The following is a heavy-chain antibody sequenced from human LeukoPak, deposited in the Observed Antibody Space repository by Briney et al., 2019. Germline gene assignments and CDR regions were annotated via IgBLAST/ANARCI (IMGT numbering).Heavy chain of an antibody. CDR2: INYGGST. CDR3: ARSQLWPTGTFDI. J-gene: IGHJ3*02. CDR1: GASFSVYY. D-gene: IGHD5-18*01. V-gene: IGHV4-34*01. Sequence: SDPLSLTCTIYGASFSVYYWTWIRQPPGKALEWIGEINYGGSTTYNPSFGSRATISLDTSRKQFSLRLTSLTAADTALYFCARSQLWPTGTFDIWGLGTLV.